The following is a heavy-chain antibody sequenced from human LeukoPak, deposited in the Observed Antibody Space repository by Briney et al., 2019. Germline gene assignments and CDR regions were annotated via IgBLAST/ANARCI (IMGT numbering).Heavy chain of an antibody. J-gene: IGHJ1*01. CDR3: ARAHSVHVDFNYRCSSTSCYPTEYFQH. CDR2: INPNSGGT. V-gene: IGHV1-2*02. CDR1: GYTFTGYY. D-gene: IGHD2-2*01. Sequence: ASVKVSCKASGYTFTGYYMHWVRQAPGQGLEWMGWINPNSGGTNYAQKFQGRVTMTRDTSISTAYMELSRLRSDDTAVYYCARAHSVHVDFNYRCSSTSCYPTEYFQHWGQGTLVTVSS.